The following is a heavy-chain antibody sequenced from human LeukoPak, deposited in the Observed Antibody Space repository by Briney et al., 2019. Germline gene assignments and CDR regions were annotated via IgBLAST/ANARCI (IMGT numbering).Heavy chain of an antibody. CDR3: ASTLVGAVARRDH. J-gene: IGHJ4*02. V-gene: IGHV3-7*01. CDR2: IKQDGSEK. Sequence: GGSLRLSCAASGFTFSSYWMSWVRQAPGKGLEWVANIKQDGSEKYYVDSVKGRFTISRDNAKNSLYLQMSSLRAEDTAVYYCASTLVGAVARRDHWGQGTLVTVSS. D-gene: IGHD6-19*01. CDR1: GFTFSSYW.